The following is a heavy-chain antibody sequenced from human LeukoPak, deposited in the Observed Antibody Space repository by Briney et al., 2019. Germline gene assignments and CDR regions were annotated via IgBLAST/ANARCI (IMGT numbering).Heavy chain of an antibody. Sequence: PGGSLRLSCAASGFTFSSYSMNWVRQAPGKGLEWVSSISSSSSYIYYADSVKGRFTISRDNAKNSLYLQMNSLRAEDTAVYYCARDGQDYGDYGGLAYYYYGMDVWGQGTTVTVSS. CDR2: ISSSSSYI. CDR3: ARDGQDYGDYGGLAYYYYGMDV. D-gene: IGHD4-17*01. J-gene: IGHJ6*02. V-gene: IGHV3-21*01. CDR1: GFTFSSYS.